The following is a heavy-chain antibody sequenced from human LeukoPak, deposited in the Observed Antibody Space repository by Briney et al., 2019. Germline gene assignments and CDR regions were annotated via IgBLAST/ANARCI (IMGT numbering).Heavy chain of an antibody. CDR1: GFTLSSYA. V-gene: IGHV3-23*01. CDR2: ISDSGNT. Sequence: GGSLRLSCAASGFTLSSYAMSWVRQAPGEGLEWVSAISDSGNTYHADSVKGRFTISRDSSKNTLFLQMNRLRPEDAAVYYCAKAPVTTCRGAYCYPFDYWGQGTLVTVSS. CDR3: AKAPVTTCRGAYCYPFDY. J-gene: IGHJ4*02. D-gene: IGHD2-21*01.